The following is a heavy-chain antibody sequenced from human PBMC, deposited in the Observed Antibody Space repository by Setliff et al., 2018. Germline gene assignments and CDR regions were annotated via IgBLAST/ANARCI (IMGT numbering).Heavy chain of an antibody. CDR3: AKDLASGDYVYYFDY. CDR2: TRNKVSSYIT. Sequence: PGGSLRLSCATSGFSFSDHSMDWVRQAPGKGLEWVGRTRNKVSSYITEYAASVKGRFTISRDDSKSSMFLQMNSLKTEDTAVYYCAKDLASGDYVYYFDYWGQGTLVTVSS. V-gene: IGHV3-72*01. D-gene: IGHD4-17*01. J-gene: IGHJ4*02. CDR1: GFSFSDHS.